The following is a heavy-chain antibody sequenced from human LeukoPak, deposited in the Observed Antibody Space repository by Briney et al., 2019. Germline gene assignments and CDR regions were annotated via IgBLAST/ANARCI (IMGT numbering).Heavy chain of an antibody. V-gene: IGHV3-21*04. CDR2: ITGSTKYI. J-gene: IGHJ4*02. CDR3: ARASCKRGNSCYSLLDY. Sequence: PGGSLRLSCAASGFTFNTYTMNWVRQAPGKGLEWVSAITGSTKYIPSNIYYADAVQGRFTISRDDAKNLVYLQMNSLRAEDTAVYFCARASCKRGNSCYSLLDYWGQGTLVTVSS. CDR1: GFTFNTYT. D-gene: IGHD2-15*01.